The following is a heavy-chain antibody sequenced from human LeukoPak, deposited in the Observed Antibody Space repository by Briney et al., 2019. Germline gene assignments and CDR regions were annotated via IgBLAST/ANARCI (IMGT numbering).Heavy chain of an antibody. D-gene: IGHD1-26*01. J-gene: IGHJ4*02. CDR2: IRDSGSST. V-gene: IGHV3-23*01. CDR3: AKYGPQDSGSSHFDY. Sequence: PGGSLRLSCAASGFTFSSSAMSWVRQAPRKGLEWVSAIRDSGSSTHYAGSVKGRFTTSRDNSKNTLFLQMNSLRAEDTAIYYCAKYGPQDSGSSHFDYWGQGALVTVSS. CDR1: GFTFSSSA.